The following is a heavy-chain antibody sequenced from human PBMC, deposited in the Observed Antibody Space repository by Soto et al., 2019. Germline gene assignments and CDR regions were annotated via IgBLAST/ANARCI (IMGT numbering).Heavy chain of an antibody. J-gene: IGHJ4*02. CDR2: INPSGGST. D-gene: IGHD3-22*01. V-gene: IGHV1-46*01. Sequence: ASVKVSCKASGYTFTSYYMHWVRQAPGQGLEWMGIINPSGGSTSYAQKFQGRVTMTRDTSTSTVYMELSSLRSEDTAVYYRARDRGRYYYDSSGSFDYWGQGTLVTVSS. CDR1: GYTFTSYY. CDR3: ARDRGRYYYDSSGSFDY.